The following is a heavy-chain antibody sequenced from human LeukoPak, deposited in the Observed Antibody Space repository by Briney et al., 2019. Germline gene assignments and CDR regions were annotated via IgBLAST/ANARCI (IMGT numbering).Heavy chain of an antibody. V-gene: IGHV3-48*01. J-gene: IGHJ4*02. D-gene: IGHD3-10*01. Sequence: PGGSLRLSCAASGFTFSSYSMNWVRQAPGKGLEWISYISSASITIYYADSVKGRFTISRDNSKKTLYLQMNSLRADDTAVYYCASWVPDRGFDYWGQGTLVTVSS. CDR3: ASWVPDRGFDY. CDR1: GFTFSSYS. CDR2: ISSASITI.